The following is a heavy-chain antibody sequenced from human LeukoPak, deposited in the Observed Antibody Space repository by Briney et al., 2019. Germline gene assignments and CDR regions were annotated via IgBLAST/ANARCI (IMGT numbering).Heavy chain of an antibody. CDR3: ARGPNYYGPEFDY. CDR2: IYYSGST. V-gene: IGHV4-59*11. J-gene: IGHJ4*02. Sequence: PSETLSLTCTVSGGSISSHYRSWIRQPPGKGLERIGYIYYSGSTNYNPSLKSRVTISVDTSKNQFSLKLSSVTAADTAVYFCARGPNYYGPEFDYWGQGTLVTVSS. CDR1: GGSISSHY. D-gene: IGHD3-10*01.